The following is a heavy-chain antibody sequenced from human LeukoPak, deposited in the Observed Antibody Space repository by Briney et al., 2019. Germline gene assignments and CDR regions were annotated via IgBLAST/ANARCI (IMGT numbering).Heavy chain of an antibody. CDR2: IYPDDSDT. Sequence: GESLKISCKGSGFSFTTYWIGWVRQMPGKGLEWMGIIYPDDSDTRYSPSFQGQVTISADKSISTAYLQWSSLKASDTAVYYCVRPREMARIDGGLGYWGQGTLVTVSS. CDR1: GFSFTTYW. CDR3: VRPREMARIDGGLGY. V-gene: IGHV5-51*01. D-gene: IGHD5-24*01. J-gene: IGHJ4*02.